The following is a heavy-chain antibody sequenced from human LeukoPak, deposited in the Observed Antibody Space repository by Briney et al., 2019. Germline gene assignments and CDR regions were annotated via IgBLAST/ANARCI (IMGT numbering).Heavy chain of an antibody. J-gene: IGHJ4*02. Sequence: ASVKVSCKASGYTFTDCDINWVRQATGQGLEWMGWMNPNSGVTGYAQKFQGRVSMTRDTSVSTAYMELSSLRSEDTAVYFCARGPIYPKSGDYPNYYCDYWGQGTLVTVSS. CDR3: ARGPIYPKSGDYPNYYCDY. D-gene: IGHD1-26*01. V-gene: IGHV1-8*01. CDR1: GYTFTDCD. CDR2: MNPNSGVT.